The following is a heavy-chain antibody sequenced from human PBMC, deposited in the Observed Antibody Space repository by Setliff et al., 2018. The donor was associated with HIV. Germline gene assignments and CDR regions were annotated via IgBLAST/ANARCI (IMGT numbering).Heavy chain of an antibody. CDR1: GLAFSDYD. Sequence: GGSLRLSCATSGLAFSDYDFHWVRQVTGEGLEWVSAIGTGGDTYYADSVKGRFTISRDNSKNTLYLQMNSLRAEDTAVYYCARDPPRKLEVVGPFDYWGQGTLVTVSS. J-gene: IGHJ4*02. D-gene: IGHD2-15*01. CDR2: IGTGGDT. CDR3: ARDPPRKLEVVGPFDY. V-gene: IGHV3-13*01.